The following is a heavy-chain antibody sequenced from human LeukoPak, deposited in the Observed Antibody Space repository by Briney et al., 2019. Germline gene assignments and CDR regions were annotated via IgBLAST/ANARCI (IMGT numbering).Heavy chain of an antibody. CDR1: GYTFTGYY. V-gene: IGHV1-2*02. D-gene: IGHD1-26*01. Sequence: GASVKVSCKASGYTFTGYYMHWVRQAPGQGLEWMGWINPNSGGTNYAQKFQGRVTMTRDTSISTAYMGLSRLRSDDTAVYYCARNRVGATHWDAFDIWGQGTMVTVSS. CDR2: INPNSGGT. CDR3: ARNRVGATHWDAFDI. J-gene: IGHJ3*02.